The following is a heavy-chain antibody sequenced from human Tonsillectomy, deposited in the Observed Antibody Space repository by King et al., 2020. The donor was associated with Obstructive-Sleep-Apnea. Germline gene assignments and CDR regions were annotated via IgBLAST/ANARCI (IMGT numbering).Heavy chain of an antibody. CDR2: IRYDGSSK. CDR1: GFTFSIYD. D-gene: IGHD3-22*01. Sequence: VQLVESGGGVVQPGGSLRLSCAASGFTFSIYDMHWVRQAPGKGLEWVAFIRYDGSSKYYAVSVKGRFTISRDNSKNTLYLQMNSLRAEDTATYYCAKEDSSGYGDAFDIWGQGTMVTVSS. CDR3: AKEDSSGYGDAFDI. V-gene: IGHV3-30*02. J-gene: IGHJ3*02.